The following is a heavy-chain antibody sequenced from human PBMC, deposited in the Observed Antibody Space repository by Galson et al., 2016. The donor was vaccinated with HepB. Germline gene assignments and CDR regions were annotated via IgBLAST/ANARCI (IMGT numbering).Heavy chain of an antibody. CDR2: IWYDRNNK. J-gene: IGHJ4*02. CDR3: ARDRYGDYLDY. Sequence: SLRLSCAAXGFTFNSYGMHWVRQAPGKGLEWVAIIWYDRNNKYYADSVKGRFTISRDISKNTLYLQMNSLRAEDTAVYYCARDRYGDYLDYWGQGTLVTVSS. V-gene: IGHV3-33*01. D-gene: IGHD4-17*01. CDR1: GFTFNSYG.